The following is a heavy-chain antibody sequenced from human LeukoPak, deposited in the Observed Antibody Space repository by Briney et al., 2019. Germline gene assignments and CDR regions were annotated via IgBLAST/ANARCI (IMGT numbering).Heavy chain of an antibody. D-gene: IGHD6-13*01. CDR3: ARVGDAREYSSSFDY. Sequence: SVKVSCKASGGTFSSYAISWVRQAPGQGLEWMGGIIPILGTANYAQKFQGRVTITTDESTSTAYMELSSLRTEDTAVYYCARVGDAREYSSSFDYWGQGTLVTVSS. J-gene: IGHJ4*02. CDR2: IIPILGTA. V-gene: IGHV1-69*05. CDR1: GGTFSSYA.